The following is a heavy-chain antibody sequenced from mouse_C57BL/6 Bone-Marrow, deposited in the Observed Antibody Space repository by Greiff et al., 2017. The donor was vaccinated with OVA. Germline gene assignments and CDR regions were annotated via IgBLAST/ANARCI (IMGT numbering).Heavy chain of an antibody. CDR1: GFSLTSYG. J-gene: IGHJ3*01. CDR3: ASPFLFAY. CDR2: IWSGGST. V-gene: IGHV2-2*01. Sequence: VQLVESGPGLVQPSQSLSITCTVSGFSLTSYGVHWVRQSPGKGLEWLGVIWSGGSTDYNAAFISRLSISKDNSKSQVFFKMNSLQADDTAIYYCASPFLFAYWGQGTLVTVSA.